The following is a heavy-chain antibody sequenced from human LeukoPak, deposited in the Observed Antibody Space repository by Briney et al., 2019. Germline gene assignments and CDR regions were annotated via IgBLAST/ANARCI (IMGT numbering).Heavy chain of an antibody. CDR1: GFTFSDYY. J-gene: IGHJ4*02. D-gene: IGHD2-8*01. CDR2: ISSSGSTT. V-gene: IGHV3-11*01. Sequence: GGSLRLSCAASGFTFSDYYMNWIRQAPGKGLELVSYISSSGSTTHYVDSVKGRFTISRDNAKNSLYLQMNSLTAEDTAVYFCARDRPGGLVCLTDYWGQGTLVTVSS. CDR3: ARDRPGGLVCLTDY.